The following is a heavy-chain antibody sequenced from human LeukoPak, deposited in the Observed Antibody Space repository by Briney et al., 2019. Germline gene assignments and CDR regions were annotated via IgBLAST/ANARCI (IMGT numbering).Heavy chain of an antibody. Sequence: QPGRSLRLSCAASGFTFSSYGMHWVRQAPGKGLEWVSAISGSGGSTYYADSVKGRFTISRDNSKNTLYLQMNSLRAEDTAVYYCAKDIPEWVLTYYYDSSGYALDYWGQGTLVTVSS. CDR3: AKDIPEWVLTYYYDSSGYALDY. V-gene: IGHV3-23*01. CDR1: GFTFSSYG. D-gene: IGHD3-22*01. CDR2: ISGSGGST. J-gene: IGHJ4*02.